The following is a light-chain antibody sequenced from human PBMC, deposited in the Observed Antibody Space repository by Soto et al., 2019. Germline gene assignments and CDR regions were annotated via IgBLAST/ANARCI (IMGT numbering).Light chain of an antibody. J-gene: IGKJ1*01. Sequence: DIQMTQSPSTLSGSVGDRVTITCRASQTISSWFAWYQQKPGKAPKLLIYNASTLKSGIPSRFSGSGSGTEFTLTISSLQPGDFAAYYCQHYGSYSWTFGQGTKVDIK. CDR2: NAS. CDR3: QHYGSYSWT. V-gene: IGKV1-5*03. CDR1: QTISSW.